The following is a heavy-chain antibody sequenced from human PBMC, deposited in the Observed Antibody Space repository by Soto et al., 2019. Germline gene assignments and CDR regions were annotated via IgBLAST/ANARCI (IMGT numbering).Heavy chain of an antibody. V-gene: IGHV3-23*01. D-gene: IGHD3-22*01. Sequence: VQLLESGGGLVQPGGSLRLSCAASEFTFSNYAMTWVRQAPGKGLEWVSLITGSDGRTYYADTAKGRFTISRDNSKNSLFLQMNSLRAEDTAVYYCAKATYDPTFDTSRFDSWGQGTLVTVSS. CDR1: EFTFSNYA. CDR2: ITGSDGRT. J-gene: IGHJ4*02. CDR3: AKATYDPTFDTSRFDS.